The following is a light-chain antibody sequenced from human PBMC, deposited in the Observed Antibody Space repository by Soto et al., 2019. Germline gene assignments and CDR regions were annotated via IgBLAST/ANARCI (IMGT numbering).Light chain of an antibody. J-gene: IGKJ5*01. CDR2: GAS. V-gene: IGKV3-20*01. CDR3: QQYGSSPLIS. Sequence: DIVVTQSPGTLSLSPGERATLSCRASQSLANSFIAWYQQKPGQAPRLLICGASKRATGIPDRFSGSGSGRDFTLTISGLEPEDFAVYYCQQYGSSPLISFGQGTRLEIK. CDR1: QSLANSF.